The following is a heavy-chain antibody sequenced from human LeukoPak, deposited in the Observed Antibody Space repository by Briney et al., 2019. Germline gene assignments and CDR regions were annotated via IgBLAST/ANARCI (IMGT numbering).Heavy chain of an antibody. CDR3: AKEVTMIVVVISTAFDI. CDR1: GFTFSSYG. CDR2: ISGSGGST. D-gene: IGHD3-22*01. V-gene: IGHV3-23*01. Sequence: GGSLRLSCAASGFTFSSYGMHWVRQAQGKGLEWVSTISGSGGSTYYADSVKGRFTISRDNFKNTLYLQMSSLRAEDTAVYFGAKEVTMIVVVISTAFDIWGQGTMVTVSS. J-gene: IGHJ3*02.